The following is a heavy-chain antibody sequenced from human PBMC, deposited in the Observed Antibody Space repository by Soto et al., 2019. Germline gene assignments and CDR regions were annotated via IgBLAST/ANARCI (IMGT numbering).Heavy chain of an antibody. D-gene: IGHD6-19*01. CDR2: IIPIFGTA. CDR1: GGTFSSYA. J-gene: IGHJ5*02. V-gene: IGHV1-69*12. Sequence: QVQLVQSGAEVKKPGSSVKVSCKASGGTFSSYAISWVRQAPGQGLEWMGGIIPIFGTATYAQKCQGRGTITAEQSTSTAHMELSSLRPEDTAVYYCARVILVVVAGTSEYNWFDPWGQGTLVTVSS. CDR3: ARVILVVVAGTSEYNWFDP.